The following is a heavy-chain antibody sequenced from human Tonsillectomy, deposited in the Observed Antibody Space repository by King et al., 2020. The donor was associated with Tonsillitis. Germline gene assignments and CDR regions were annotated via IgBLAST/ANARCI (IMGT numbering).Heavy chain of an antibody. CDR2: IKQDGSEK. V-gene: IGHV3-7*04. CDR3: ARNRATTYYYDSSGHYLPHYFDY. Sequence: VQLVESGGGLVQPGGSLRLSCAASGFTFSSYWMSWVRQAPGKGLEWVANIKQDGSEKYYVDSVKGRFTISRDNAKNSLYLQMNSLRAEDTAVYYCARNRATTYYYDSSGHYLPHYFDYWGQGTLVTVSS. CDR1: GFTFSSYW. D-gene: IGHD3-22*01. J-gene: IGHJ4*02.